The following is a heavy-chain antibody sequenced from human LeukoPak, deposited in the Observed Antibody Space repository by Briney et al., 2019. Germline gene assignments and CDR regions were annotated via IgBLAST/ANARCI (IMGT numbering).Heavy chain of an antibody. Sequence: GGYLRRSWAAAGFTLSSYWMTWVRQAPRKGLEWLANIKQDGSEKFYVDSVKGRFTISRDNAKNSLSLQMNSLRAEDTAVYYCARHTNTWFDQWGQGTLVTVSS. J-gene: IGHJ5*02. CDR1: GFTLSSYW. CDR2: IKQDGSEK. CDR3: ARHTNTWFDQ. V-gene: IGHV3-7*01.